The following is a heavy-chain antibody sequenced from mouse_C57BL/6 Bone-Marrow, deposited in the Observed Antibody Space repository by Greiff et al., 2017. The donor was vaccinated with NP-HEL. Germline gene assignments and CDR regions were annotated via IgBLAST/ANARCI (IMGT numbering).Heavy chain of an antibody. CDR2: INPNNGGT. CDR1: GYTFTDYY. Sequence: EVQLQQSGPELVKPGASVKISCKASGYTFTDYYMNWVKQSHGKSLEWIGDINPNNGGTSYNQKFKGKATLTVDKSSSTAYMELRSLTSEDSAVYYCARCANWGPYYAMDYWGQGTSVTVSS. J-gene: IGHJ4*01. D-gene: IGHD4-1*01. CDR3: ARCANWGPYYAMDY. V-gene: IGHV1-26*01.